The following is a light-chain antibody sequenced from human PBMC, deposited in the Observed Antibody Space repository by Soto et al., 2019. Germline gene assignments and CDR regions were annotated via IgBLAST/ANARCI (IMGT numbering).Light chain of an antibody. Sequence: SVLTQPPSASGSRGHSVTISCTGSSSDVGEYKYVSWYQQHPGKAPKLIIYEVSKRPSGIPGRFSGSKSGNTASLTVAGLQAADEAVYYCSSYTTGSTLPWVFGTGTKVTVL. J-gene: IGLJ1*01. CDR3: SSYTTGSTLPWV. V-gene: IGLV2-8*01. CDR1: SSDVGEYKY. CDR2: EVS.